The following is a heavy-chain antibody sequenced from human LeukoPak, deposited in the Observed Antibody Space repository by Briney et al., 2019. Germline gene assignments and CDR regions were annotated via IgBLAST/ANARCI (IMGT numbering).Heavy chain of an antibody. CDR1: GGTFSSYA. Sequence: GASVKVSCKASGGTFSSYAINWVRQAPGQGLEWMGGIIPIFGTANYAQKFQGRVTITADESTSTAYMELSSLRSEDTAVYYCARAPEDGYLWFDPWGQGTLVTVSS. D-gene: IGHD5-24*01. V-gene: IGHV1-69*13. CDR2: IIPIFGTA. J-gene: IGHJ5*02. CDR3: ARAPEDGYLWFDP.